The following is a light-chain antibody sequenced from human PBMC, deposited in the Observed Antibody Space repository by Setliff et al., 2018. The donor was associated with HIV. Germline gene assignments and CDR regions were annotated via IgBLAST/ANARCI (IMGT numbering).Light chain of an antibody. Sequence: QSALTQPASVSGSPGQSITISCTGSSSDIGRYNLVSWYQQHPGKAPKLMIYQATKRPSGVSNRFSGSKSDNTASLTISGLQAEDEADYYCCSNTGSNTYVFGTGTKVT. CDR1: SSDIGRYNL. CDR3: CSNTGSNTYV. J-gene: IGLJ1*01. CDR2: QAT. V-gene: IGLV2-23*01.